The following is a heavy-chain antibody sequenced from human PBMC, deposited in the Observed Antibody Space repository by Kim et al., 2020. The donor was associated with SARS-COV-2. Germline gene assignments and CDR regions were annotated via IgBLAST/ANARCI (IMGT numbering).Heavy chain of an antibody. CDR2: IWYDGSNK. J-gene: IGHJ6*02. Sequence: GGSLRLSCAASGFTFSSYGMHWVRQAPGKGLEWVAVIWYDGSNKYYADSVKGRLTISRDNSKNTLYLQMNSLRAEDTAVYYCARRGRSGWYGVYYYYGMDVWGQGTTVTVSS. V-gene: IGHV3-33*01. CDR1: GFTFSSYG. CDR3: ARRGRSGWYGVYYYYGMDV. D-gene: IGHD6-19*01.